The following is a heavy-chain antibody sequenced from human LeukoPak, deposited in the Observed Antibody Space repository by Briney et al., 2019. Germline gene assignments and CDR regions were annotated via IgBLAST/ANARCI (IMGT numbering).Heavy chain of an antibody. Sequence: ASVKVSCKAFGYTFTSYKMHWVRQAPGQGLEWMGIINPSDGSARYTQTFQGRVSLTRDTSMSTVYMELSSLRSEDTAVYYCARDGGTYSTDSWGQGTLVTVSS. CDR3: ARDGGTYSTDS. V-gene: IGHV1-46*01. J-gene: IGHJ4*02. CDR1: GYTFTSYK. D-gene: IGHD1-26*01. CDR2: INPSDGSA.